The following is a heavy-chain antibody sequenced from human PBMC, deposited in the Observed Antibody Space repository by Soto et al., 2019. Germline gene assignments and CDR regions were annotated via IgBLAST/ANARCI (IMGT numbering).Heavy chain of an antibody. D-gene: IGHD1-26*01. J-gene: IGHJ6*02. Sequence: QVQLQESGPGLVKPSETLSLTCTVSGGSVSSGSYYWSWIRQPPGTVLEWIGYIYYSGSTNYNPSLKSRLTMSVDASMNHVSMKLSSVTAADTAVYNCGGVAANQRVYGMDVWGQGTTVTVSS. V-gene: IGHV4-61*01. CDR1: GGSVSSGSYY. CDR3: GGVAANQRVYGMDV. CDR2: IYYSGST.